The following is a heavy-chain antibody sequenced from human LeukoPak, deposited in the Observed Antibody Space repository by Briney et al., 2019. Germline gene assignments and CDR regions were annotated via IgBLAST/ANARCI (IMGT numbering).Heavy chain of an antibody. D-gene: IGHD3-10*01. CDR3: ARHCLHCYGSGSPDNWFDP. CDR2: IYYRGST. J-gene: IGHJ5*02. V-gene: IGHV4-59*08. Sequence: SETLSLTCTVSGGSISSYYWSWIRQPPGKGLEWIGYIYYRGSTNYNPSLKSRVTISVDTSKNQFSLKLSSVTAADTAVHYCARHCLHCYGSGSPDNWFDPWGQGTLVTVSS. CDR1: GGSISSYY.